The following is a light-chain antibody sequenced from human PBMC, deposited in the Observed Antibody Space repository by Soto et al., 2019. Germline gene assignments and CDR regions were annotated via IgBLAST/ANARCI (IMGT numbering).Light chain of an antibody. V-gene: IGLV2-14*01. Sequence: HSVLTQPASVSGSPGQSITISCTGSSGDVGAYNYVSWYQQHPGKAPKLMIYDVNIRPPGVSNRFSGSKSGSTASLTISGLQAEDEADYYCSSYTTTNSLVFGGGTKVTVL. CDR2: DVN. J-gene: IGLJ2*01. CDR3: SSYTTTNSLV. CDR1: SGDVGAYNY.